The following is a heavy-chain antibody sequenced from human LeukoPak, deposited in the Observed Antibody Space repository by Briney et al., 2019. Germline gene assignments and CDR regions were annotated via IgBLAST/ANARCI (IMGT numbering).Heavy chain of an antibody. Sequence: GGSMRLSCAAGGFTFTNACMRWVSQAPGKGLGWVGRIKSKTDGGTRDFAAPEKGRFSISRDDSKNTVYLQMNSLKIEDTAVYYCATGTGMSDFDYWGRGTLVTVST. V-gene: IGHV3-15*01. CDR3: ATGTGMSDFDY. CDR2: IKSKTDGGTR. D-gene: IGHD3-10*01. CDR1: GFTFTNAC. J-gene: IGHJ4*02.